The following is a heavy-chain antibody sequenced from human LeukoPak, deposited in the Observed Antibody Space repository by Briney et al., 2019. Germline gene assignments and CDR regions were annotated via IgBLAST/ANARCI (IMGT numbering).Heavy chain of an antibody. CDR2: IYYSGST. J-gene: IGHJ3*02. CDR3: ARGWELLSLDAFDI. V-gene: IGHV4-39*01. Sequence: SETLSLTCTVSGGSISSSSYYWGWIRQPPGKGLEWIGSIYYSGSTYYNPSLKSRVTISVDTSKNQFSLKLSSVTAADTAVYYCARGWELLSLDAFDIWGQGTMVTVSS. CDR1: GGSISSSSYY. D-gene: IGHD1-26*01.